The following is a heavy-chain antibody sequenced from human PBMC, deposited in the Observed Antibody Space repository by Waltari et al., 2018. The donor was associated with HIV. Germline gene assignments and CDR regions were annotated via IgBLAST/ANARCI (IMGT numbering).Heavy chain of an antibody. CDR2: ITSEAYGGTA. D-gene: IGHD1-26*01. J-gene: IGHJ6*02. V-gene: IGHV3-49*05. Sequence: EVHLMESGGGLVKPGRSLRLSCSGSGFTFGDYGLSWFRQVPGKGLEWVGFITSEAYGGTAEYAASVTGRFTISREDSKSTAYMQMNRLESEDTGVYFCSRPSGPLHSYGMDVWGQGTTVIVSS. CDR3: SRPSGPLHSYGMDV. CDR1: GFTFGDYG.